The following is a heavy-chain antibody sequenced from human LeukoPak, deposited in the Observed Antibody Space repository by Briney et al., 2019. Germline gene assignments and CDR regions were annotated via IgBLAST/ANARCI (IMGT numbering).Heavy chain of an antibody. CDR3: AREGGIAAAGTFDY. D-gene: IGHD6-13*01. Sequence: GRSLRLSCSASGYTFSKYGMHWVRQAPGKGLEWVAIIWLDGSQEYYADSVKGRFIISRDNSKNTLYLQMNSLRAEDTAVYYCAREGGIAAAGTFDYWGQGTLVTVSS. J-gene: IGHJ4*02. V-gene: IGHV3-33*01. CDR2: IWLDGSQE. CDR1: GYTFSKYG.